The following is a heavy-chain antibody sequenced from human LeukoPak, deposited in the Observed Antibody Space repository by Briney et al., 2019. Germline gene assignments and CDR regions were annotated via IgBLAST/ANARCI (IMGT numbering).Heavy chain of an antibody. CDR3: ATEGAAGTGTQWHPYDM. CDR1: GGPFRGDN. CDR2: IHHSGSS. Sequence: PSETLSVTCAVSGGPFRGDNWNWIRQPLGKGLEWIGEIHHSGSSNYYPSLKSRVTISVDRSKNQFSLTLQSVTAADTAVYYCATEGAAGTGTQWHPYDMWGQGTMVTVSS. J-gene: IGHJ3*02. D-gene: IGHD1-1*01. V-gene: IGHV4-34*01.